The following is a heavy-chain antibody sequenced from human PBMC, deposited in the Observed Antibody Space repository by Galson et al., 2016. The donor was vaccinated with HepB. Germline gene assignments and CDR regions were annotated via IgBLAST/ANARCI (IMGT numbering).Heavy chain of an antibody. J-gene: IGHJ4*02. Sequence: SLRLSCAASGFTFSNYGMHWVRQAPGKGLEWVAVIWYDGSNKYYADSVKGRFTVSRDNSKNTLSLQMNSLRAEDTAVYYCARESDSSSWSVVDYWGQGTLVTVSS. D-gene: IGHD6-13*01. CDR1: GFTFSNYG. V-gene: IGHV3-33*01. CDR3: ARESDSSSWSVVDY. CDR2: IWYDGSNK.